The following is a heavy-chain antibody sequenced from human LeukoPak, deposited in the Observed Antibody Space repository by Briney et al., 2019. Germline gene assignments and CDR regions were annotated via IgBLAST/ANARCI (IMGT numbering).Heavy chain of an antibody. Sequence: SETLSLTCTVSGGSISSSSYYWSWIRQPAGKGLEWIGRIYTSGSTNYNPSLKSRVTMSVDTSKNQFSLKLSSVTAADTAVYYCAREMTSKSIVVVVAATPGSYNWFDPWGQGTLVTVSS. J-gene: IGHJ5*02. D-gene: IGHD2-15*01. CDR1: GGSISSSSYY. CDR2: IYTSGST. V-gene: IGHV4-61*02. CDR3: AREMTSKSIVVVVAATPGSYNWFDP.